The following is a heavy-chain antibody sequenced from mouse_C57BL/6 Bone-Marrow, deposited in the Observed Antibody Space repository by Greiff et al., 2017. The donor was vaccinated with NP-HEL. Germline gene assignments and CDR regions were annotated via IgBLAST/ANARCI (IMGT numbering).Heavy chain of an antibody. CDR2: IDPEDGET. V-gene: IGHV14-2*01. J-gene: IGHJ4*01. CDR1: GFNIKDYY. D-gene: IGHD1-1*01. CDR3: ARGILGDYNSSNYALDY. Sequence: EVQLQQSGAELVKPGASVKLSCTASGFNIKDYYMHWVKQRPEQGLEWIGRIDPEDGETKYAPKFPGKATITADKSSNTADMQLSSLTSEDTAVYYWARGILGDYNSSNYALDYWGQGTSVTVSS.